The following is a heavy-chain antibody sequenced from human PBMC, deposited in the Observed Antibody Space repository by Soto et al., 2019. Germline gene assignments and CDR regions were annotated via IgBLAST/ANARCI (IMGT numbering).Heavy chain of an antibody. CDR2: IIPIFGTA. D-gene: IGHD5-18*01. V-gene: IGHV1-69*13. J-gene: IGHJ4*02. CDR3: ARGGYSYGLIDY. Sequence: SVKVSCKASGGTFSSYAISWVRQAPGQGLEWMGGIIPIFGTANYAQKFQGRVTITADESTSTAYMELSSLRSEDTAVYYCARGGYSYGLIDYWGQGTLVTVSS. CDR1: GGTFSSYA.